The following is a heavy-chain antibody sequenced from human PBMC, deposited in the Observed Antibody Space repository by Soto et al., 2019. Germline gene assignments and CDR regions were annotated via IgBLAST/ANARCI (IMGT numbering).Heavy chain of an antibody. D-gene: IGHD3-9*01. V-gene: IGHV1-18*01. J-gene: IGHJ3*02. CDR2: ISAYNGNT. Sequence: ASVKVSCKASGYTFTSHGISWVRQAPGQGLEWMGWISAYNGNTNYAQKLQGRVTMTTDTSTSTAYMELRSLSSDGTAVYYCARDRLRYFDWLLSDAFDIRGQGTMVTVSS. CDR3: ARDRLRYFDWLLSDAFDI. CDR1: GYTFTSHG.